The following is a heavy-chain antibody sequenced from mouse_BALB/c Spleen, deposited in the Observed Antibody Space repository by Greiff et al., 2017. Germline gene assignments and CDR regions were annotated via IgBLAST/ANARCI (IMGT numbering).Heavy chain of an antibody. J-gene: IGHJ3*01. CDR1: GYTFTSYW. CDR2: IDPSDSYT. V-gene: IGHV1S127*01. CDR3: TRSGDYDGWFAY. D-gene: IGHD2-4*01. Sequence: VQLQQPGAELVKPGASVKMSCKASGYTFTSYWMHWVKQRPGQGLEWIGVIDPSDSYTSYNQKFKGKATLTVDTSSSTAYMQLSSLTSEDSAVYYCTRSGDYDGWFAYWGQGTLVTVSA.